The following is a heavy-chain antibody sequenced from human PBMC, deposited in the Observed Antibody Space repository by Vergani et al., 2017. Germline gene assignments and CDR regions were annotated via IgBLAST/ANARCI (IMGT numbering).Heavy chain of an antibody. V-gene: IGHV3-23*01. J-gene: IGHJ1*01. CDR2: IRGSGTDP. CDR1: EVTFSKYA. CDR3: TKAGQYDSDNFHDS. D-gene: IGHD3-22*01. Sequence: EMQLLESGGGLVQPGGSLRLSCVTSEVTFSKYAMSWVRQTPGKGLEWVSSIRGSGTDPHYTDSVKGRFTISRDNSQTTVFLQMNSLRADDSAVYYCTKAGQYDSDNFHDSWGQGALVTVAS.